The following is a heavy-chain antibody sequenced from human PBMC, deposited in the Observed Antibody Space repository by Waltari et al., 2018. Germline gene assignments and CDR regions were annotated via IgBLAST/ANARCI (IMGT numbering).Heavy chain of an antibody. CDR2: IIKSASTI. Sequence: EVQLVESGGALVQPGGSLRLSCAGSGFTFSSYNLNWVRQDPGKGLEGVSYIIKSASTIYYADSVKGRFTITRDNAASSLHLQMNSLRDEDTAVYYCARDGCSSGYSGALDIWGQGTAVTVSS. V-gene: IGHV3-48*02. J-gene: IGHJ3*02. CDR1: GFTFSSYN. CDR3: ARDGCSSGYSGALDI. D-gene: IGHD6-25*01.